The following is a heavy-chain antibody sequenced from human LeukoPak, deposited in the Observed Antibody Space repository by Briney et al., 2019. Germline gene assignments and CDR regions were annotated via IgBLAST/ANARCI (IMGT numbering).Heavy chain of an antibody. Sequence: SVKVSCTASGGTFSSYAISWVRQAPGQGLEWMGRIIPIFGTANYAQKFQGRVTITADKSTSTAYMELSSLRSEDTAVYYCARDGWAAGHYYMDVWGKGTTVTVSS. J-gene: IGHJ6*03. V-gene: IGHV1-69*06. CDR1: GGTFSSYA. D-gene: IGHD6-13*01. CDR2: IIPIFGTA. CDR3: ARDGWAAGHYYMDV.